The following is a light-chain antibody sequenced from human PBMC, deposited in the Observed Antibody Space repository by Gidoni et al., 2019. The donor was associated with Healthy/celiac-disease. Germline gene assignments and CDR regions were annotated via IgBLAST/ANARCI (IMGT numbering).Light chain of an antibody. CDR1: SSDVGGYKY. CDR3: CSYAGSYTWV. V-gene: IGLV2-11*01. CDR2: DVS. Sequence: QSALTQPRSVSGSPGQSVTIACTGTSSDVGGYKYVSWYQQQPGKAPKLMLYDVSKQPSRVPDRFSGAKSGYTASLTISGLQAEDEADYYCCSYAGSYTWVFGGGTKLTVL. J-gene: IGLJ2*01.